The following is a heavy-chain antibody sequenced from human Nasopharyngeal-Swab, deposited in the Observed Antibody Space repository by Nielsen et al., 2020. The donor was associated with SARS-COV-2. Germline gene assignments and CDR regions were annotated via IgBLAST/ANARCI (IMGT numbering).Heavy chain of an antibody. CDR1: GFTFSSYA. CDR2: ISASGGST. J-gene: IGHJ4*02. CDR3: AKDPTRYLFDY. Sequence: GGSLRLSCVASGFTFSSYAMSWVRQAPGKGLEWVSAISASGGSTYSADSVKGRFTISRDNSKNTLYLQMNSLRADDTAVYYCAKDPTRYLFDYWGQGTLVTVSS. V-gene: IGHV3-23*01. D-gene: IGHD1-1*01.